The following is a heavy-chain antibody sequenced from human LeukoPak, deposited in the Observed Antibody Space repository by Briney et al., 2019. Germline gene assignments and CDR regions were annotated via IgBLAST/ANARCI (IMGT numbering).Heavy chain of an antibody. CDR2: INPNSGGT. V-gene: IGHV1-18*01. D-gene: IGHD1-26*01. CDR1: GGTFSSYA. Sequence: ASVKVSCKASGGTFSSYAISWVRQAPGQGLEWMGWINPNSGGTNYAQKLQGRVTMTTDTSTSTAYMELRSLRSDDTAVYYCARDTTRDWFDPWGQGTLVTVSS. CDR3: ARDTTRDWFDP. J-gene: IGHJ5*02.